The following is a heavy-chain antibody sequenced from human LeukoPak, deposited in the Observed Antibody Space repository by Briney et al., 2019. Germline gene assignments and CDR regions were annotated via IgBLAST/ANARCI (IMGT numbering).Heavy chain of an antibody. CDR3: ARVVSGLVVPPTRGDYFDS. Sequence: SETLSLTCAVSSGSFSGYYWSWIRQPPGKGLEWLGEINHSGSTNYNPSLKSRVTISVDTSKNQFSLKLTSVTAADTALYYCARVVSGLVVPPTRGDYFDSWGQGTVVTVSS. J-gene: IGHJ4*02. CDR1: SGSFSGYY. D-gene: IGHD2-2*01. CDR2: INHSGST. V-gene: IGHV4-34*01.